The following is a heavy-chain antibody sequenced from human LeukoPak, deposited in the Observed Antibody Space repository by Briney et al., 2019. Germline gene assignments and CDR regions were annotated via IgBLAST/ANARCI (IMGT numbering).Heavy chain of an antibody. J-gene: IGHJ4*02. D-gene: IGHD3-3*01. Sequence: PGGSLRLSCAASGFTFSSYAMSWVRQAPGKGLEWVSAISGNGGSTYYADSVKGRFTISRDNSKNTLYLQMNSLRAEDTAVYYCAKAAAITIFGVVIVNFDYWGQGTLVTVSS. CDR2: ISGNGGST. CDR1: GFTFSSYA. V-gene: IGHV3-23*01. CDR3: AKAAAITIFGVVIVNFDY.